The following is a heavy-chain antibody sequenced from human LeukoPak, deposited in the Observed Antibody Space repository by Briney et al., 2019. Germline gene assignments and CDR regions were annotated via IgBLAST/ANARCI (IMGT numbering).Heavy chain of an antibody. Sequence: PGGSLRLSCAASGFTFSSYWMSWVRQAPGKGLEWVANIKQDGSEKYYVDSVKGRFTISRDNAKNSLYLQMNSLRAEDTAVYYCARAALVGFTMIVVGRPAFDIWGQGTMVTVSS. J-gene: IGHJ3*02. CDR1: GFTFSSYW. D-gene: IGHD3-22*01. CDR2: IKQDGSEK. V-gene: IGHV3-7*03. CDR3: ARAALVGFTMIVVGRPAFDI.